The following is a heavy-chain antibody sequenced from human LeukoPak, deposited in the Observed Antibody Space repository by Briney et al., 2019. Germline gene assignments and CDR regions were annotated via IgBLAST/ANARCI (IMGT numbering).Heavy chain of an antibody. J-gene: IGHJ4*02. CDR3: TRRYDILTGPPDY. CDR2: IRSKANSYAT. Sequence: GGSLRLSCAASGFTFSGSAMHWVRQASGKGLEWVGRIRSKANSYATAYAASVKGRFTISRDDSKNTAYLQMNSLKTEDTDVYYCTRRYDILTGPPDYWGQGTLVTVSS. V-gene: IGHV3-73*01. D-gene: IGHD3-9*01. CDR1: GFTFSGSA.